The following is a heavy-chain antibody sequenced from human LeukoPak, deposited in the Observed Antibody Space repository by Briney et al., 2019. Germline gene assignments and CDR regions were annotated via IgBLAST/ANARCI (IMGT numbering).Heavy chain of an antibody. CDR2: IYPGDSDT. V-gene: IGHV5-51*01. CDR1: GYRFTSYG. J-gene: IGHJ5*02. D-gene: IGHD3-10*01. Sequence: GDSLQISCKGSGYRFTSYGIGWVGQMPGKGLEWMGIIYPGDSDTRSSPSFQGEVTISADKSISTAYLQWSSLKASDTAMYYCARTYYYGSGSYSANWFDPWGQGTLVTVSS. CDR3: ARTYYYGSGSYSANWFDP.